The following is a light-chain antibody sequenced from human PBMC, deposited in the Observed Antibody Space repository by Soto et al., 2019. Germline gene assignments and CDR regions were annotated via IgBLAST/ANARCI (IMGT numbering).Light chain of an antibody. CDR1: QSIASN. CDR3: QQYDKWPYT. CDR2: GAF. J-gene: IGKJ2*01. V-gene: IGKV3-15*01. Sequence: ILVTQSPDTLSLSLGEPATLSCRTSQSIASNLAWYQQKPGQAPRLLIYGAFIRAPAFRVRYRGTGSGSEFTLTISSLQSEDGATYYCQQYDKWPYTFGQGPNVDIK.